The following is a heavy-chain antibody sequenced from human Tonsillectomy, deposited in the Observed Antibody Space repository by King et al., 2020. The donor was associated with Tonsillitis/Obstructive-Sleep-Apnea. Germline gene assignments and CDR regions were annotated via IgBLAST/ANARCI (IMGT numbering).Heavy chain of an antibody. Sequence: VQLVESGGGVVQPGRSLRLSCAASGFTFSSYGMHWVRQAPGKGLEWVAVIAYDGSNQDYADSVKGRFPISRDNSKNTLYLRLNSLRPEDTVLYYCARAGPRTSTWTGFYVFSFPYMDVWGKGTTVTVSS. CDR2: IAYDGSNQ. CDR1: GFTFSSYG. D-gene: IGHD3/OR15-3a*01. J-gene: IGHJ6*03. V-gene: IGHV3-30*03. CDR3: ARAGPRTSTWTGFYVFSFPYMDV.